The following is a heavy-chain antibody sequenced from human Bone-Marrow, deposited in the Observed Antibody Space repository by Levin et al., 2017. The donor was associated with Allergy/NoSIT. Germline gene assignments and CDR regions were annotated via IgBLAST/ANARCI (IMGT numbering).Heavy chain of an antibody. V-gene: IGHV1-69*13. D-gene: IGHD6-13*01. CDR2: ILPVFGTT. J-gene: IGHJ4*02. CDR3: ARGGVIAGVGPYFDY. Sequence: SVKVSCKASGGSFINYAMSWVRQAPGQGLEWMGGILPVFGTTRYAEKFQGRVTITADGLTSTAYLDLSSLRSDDTAVYYCARGGVIAGVGPYFDYWGQGTLVTVSS. CDR1: GGSFINYA.